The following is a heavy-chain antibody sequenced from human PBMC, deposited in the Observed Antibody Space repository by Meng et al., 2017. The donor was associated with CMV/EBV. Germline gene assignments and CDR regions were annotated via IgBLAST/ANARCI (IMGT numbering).Heavy chain of an antibody. CDR1: GYTFTSYG. D-gene: IGHD3-10*01. V-gene: IGHV1-18*01. CDR2: ISAYNGNT. J-gene: IGHJ5*02. Sequence: ASVKVSCKASGYTFTSYGISWVRQAPGQGLEWMGWISAYNGNTNYAQKLQGRVTMTTDTSTSTAYMELRSLRSDDTAVYYCARDTGFLYYYGSGPDPENWFDPWGQGTLVTVSS. CDR3: ARDTGFLYYYGSGPDPENWFDP.